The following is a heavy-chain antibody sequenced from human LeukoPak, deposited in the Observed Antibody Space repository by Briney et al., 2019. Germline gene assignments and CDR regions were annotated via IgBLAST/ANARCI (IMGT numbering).Heavy chain of an antibody. CDR1: GGSFSGYY. CDR2: INHSGST. D-gene: IGHD3-22*01. J-gene: IGHJ6*02. Sequence: SETLSLTCAVYGGSFSGYYWSWIRQPPGKGLEWIGEINHSGSTNYNPSLKSRVTISVDTSKNQFSLKLSSVTAADTAVYYCARLGLFAPWGMDVWGQGTTVTVSS. CDR3: ARLGLFAPWGMDV. V-gene: IGHV4-34*01.